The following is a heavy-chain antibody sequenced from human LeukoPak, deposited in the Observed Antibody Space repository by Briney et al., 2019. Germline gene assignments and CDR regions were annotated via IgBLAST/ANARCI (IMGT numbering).Heavy chain of an antibody. CDR2: ISSSGTTI. CDR1: GFTFSSYE. J-gene: IGHJ4*02. CDR3: ARVMSEDIVLMVHDY. D-gene: IGHD2-8*01. Sequence: PGGSLRLSCAASGFTFSSYEMNWVRQAPGKGLEWVSYISSSGTTIYYADSVKGRFTISRDNAKNSLYLQMNSLRAEDTAVYYCARVMSEDIVLMVHDYWGQGTLVTVSS. V-gene: IGHV3-48*03.